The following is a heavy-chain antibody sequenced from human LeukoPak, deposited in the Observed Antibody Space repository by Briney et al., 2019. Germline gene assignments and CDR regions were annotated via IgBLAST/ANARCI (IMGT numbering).Heavy chain of an antibody. Sequence: PSETLSLTCTVSGGSISSGGYYWGWIRQHPGKGLEWIGYIYYSGSTYYNPSLKSRVTISVDTSKNQFSLKLSSVTAADTAVYYCAASRGCSSTSCYVYFDYWGQGTLVTVSS. V-gene: IGHV4-31*03. CDR1: GGSISSGGYY. CDR2: IYYSGST. CDR3: AASRGCSSTSCYVYFDY. D-gene: IGHD2-2*01. J-gene: IGHJ4*02.